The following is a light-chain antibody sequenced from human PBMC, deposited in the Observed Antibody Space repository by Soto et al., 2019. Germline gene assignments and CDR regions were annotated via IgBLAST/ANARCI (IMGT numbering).Light chain of an antibody. V-gene: IGLV2-14*01. Sequence: QSVLTQPASVSGSPGQSITISCTGTSSDVGGYSYVSWYQQHPGKTPKLMIYEASNRPSGVPDRFSGSKSGNTASLTISGLQAADEAEYYCSLYTSENTYVFGTGTKLTVL. CDR3: SLYTSENTYV. J-gene: IGLJ1*01. CDR1: SSDVGGYSY. CDR2: EAS.